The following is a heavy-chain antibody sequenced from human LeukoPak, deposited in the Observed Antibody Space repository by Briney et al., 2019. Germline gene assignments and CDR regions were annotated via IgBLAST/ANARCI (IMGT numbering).Heavy chain of an antibody. J-gene: IGHJ3*02. D-gene: IGHD6-6*01. V-gene: IGHV3-7*03. CDR1: GFIFTNYF. Sequence: GGSLRLSCAASGFIFTNYFMSWVRQAPGKGLEWVVSIKHDGSEKYYVDSVKGRFTISRDNAKNSLFLQVNSLRAEDTAVYYCARVYSSSSGKNAFDIWGQGTMVTVSS. CDR3: ARVYSSSSGKNAFDI. CDR2: IKHDGSEK.